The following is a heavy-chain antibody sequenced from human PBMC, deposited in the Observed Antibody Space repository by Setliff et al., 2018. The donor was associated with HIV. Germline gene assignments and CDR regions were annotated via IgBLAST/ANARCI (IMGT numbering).Heavy chain of an antibody. CDR3: ARDSSTSSGVVWFDP. V-gene: IGHV3-21*01. CDR1: GFTFSSYS. Sequence: PGGSLRLSCVASGFTFSSYSMNWVRQAPGKGLEWVSSISSSSSYIKYAQTVKGRFTISRDNAKNSLSLLMTSLRADDTAVYYCARDSSTSSGVVWFDPWGQGTVVTVSS. J-gene: IGHJ5*02. D-gene: IGHD2-2*01. CDR2: ISSSSSYI.